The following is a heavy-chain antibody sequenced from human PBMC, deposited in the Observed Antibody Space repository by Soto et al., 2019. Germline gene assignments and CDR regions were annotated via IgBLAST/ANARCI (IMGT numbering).Heavy chain of an antibody. V-gene: IGHV3-13*01. CDR1: GFTFSSYD. CDR2: IGTAGDT. CDR3: ARGTPGMVLTHITYGMDV. Sequence: GGSLRLSCAASGFTFSSYDMHWVRQATGKGLEWVSAIGTAGDTYYPGSVKGRFTISRENAKNSLYLQMNSLRAEDTAVYYCARGTPGMVLTHITYGMDVWGQGTTVTVSS. J-gene: IGHJ6*02. D-gene: IGHD3-10*01.